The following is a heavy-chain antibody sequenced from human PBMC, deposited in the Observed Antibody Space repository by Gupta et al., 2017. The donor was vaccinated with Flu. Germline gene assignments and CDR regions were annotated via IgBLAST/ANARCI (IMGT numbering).Heavy chain of an antibody. J-gene: IGHJ4*02. D-gene: IGHD2/OR15-2a*01. V-gene: IGHV3-21*01. CDR3: ARTFSGLDY. CDR2: ISATSSNI. CDR1: GVSFSAYS. Sequence: EVRLVESGGGLVRPGGSVTLSRAVSGVSFSAYSMNWVRQAPGKGLEWVSFISATSSNIYYTNAVRGRFTISRDNAKKSLYLQMTSQGAEDTAGYFCARTFSGLDYWGQGALVTVSS.